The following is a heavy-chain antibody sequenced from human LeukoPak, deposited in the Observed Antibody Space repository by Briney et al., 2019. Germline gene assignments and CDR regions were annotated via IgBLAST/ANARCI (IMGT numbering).Heavy chain of an antibody. V-gene: IGHV1-46*01. D-gene: IGHD3-22*01. CDR3: ARESIYDSSGYPYYGMDV. CDR2: INPSGGST. Sequence: GASVKVSCKASGYTFTSYYMHWVRQAPGLGLEWMGIINPSGGSTSYAQKFQGRVTMTRDTSTSTVYMELSSLRSEDTAVYYCARESIYDSSGYPYYGMDVWGQGTTVTVSS. CDR1: GYTFTSYY. J-gene: IGHJ6*02.